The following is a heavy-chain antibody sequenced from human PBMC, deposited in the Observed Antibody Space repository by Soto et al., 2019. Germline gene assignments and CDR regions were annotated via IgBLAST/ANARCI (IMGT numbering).Heavy chain of an antibody. Sequence: SETLSLTCTVSGGSISSGGYYWSWIRQHPGKGLEWIGYIYYSGSTYYNPSLKSRVTISVDTSKNQFSLKLSSVTAADTAVYYCARIGDILPVDIWGQGTMVTASS. V-gene: IGHV4-31*03. J-gene: IGHJ3*02. CDR1: GGSISSGGYY. CDR3: ARIGDILPVDI. CDR2: IYYSGST. D-gene: IGHD3-9*01.